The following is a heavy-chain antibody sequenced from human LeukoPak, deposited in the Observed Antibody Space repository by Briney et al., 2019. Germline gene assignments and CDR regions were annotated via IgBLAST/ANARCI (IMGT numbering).Heavy chain of an antibody. CDR2: ISSSSSYI. J-gene: IGHJ5*02. V-gene: IGHV3-21*01. D-gene: IGHD3-9*01. CDR3: ASGTYYYDILTGYLPNWFDP. Sequence: PGGSLRLPCAASGFTFSSYSMNWVRQAPGKGLEWVSSISSSSSYIYYADSVKGRFTISRDNAKNSLYLQMNSLRAEDTAVYYCASGTYYYDILTGYLPNWFDPWGQGTLVTVSS. CDR1: GFTFSSYS.